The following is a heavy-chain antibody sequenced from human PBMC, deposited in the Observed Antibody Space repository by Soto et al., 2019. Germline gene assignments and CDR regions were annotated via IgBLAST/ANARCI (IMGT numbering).Heavy chain of an antibody. J-gene: IGHJ3*02. CDR2: IIPIFGTA. CDR1: GGTFSSYA. V-gene: IGHV1-69*01. D-gene: IGHD2-15*01. Sequence: QVQLVQSGAEVKKPGSSVKVSCKASGGTFSSYATSWVRQAPGQGLEWMGGIIPIFGTANYAQKFQGRVTITADESTSTAYMELSSLRSEDTAVYYCARHRRVVAAHFAHAFEIWGQGTMVTVSS. CDR3: ARHRRVVAAHFAHAFEI.